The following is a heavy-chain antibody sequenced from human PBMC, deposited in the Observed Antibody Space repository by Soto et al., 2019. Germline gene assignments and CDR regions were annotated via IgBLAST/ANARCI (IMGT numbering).Heavy chain of an antibody. CDR3: ARHGYDFWSGYYTPGCMDV. J-gene: IGHJ6*02. CDR1: GGSISSSSYY. V-gene: IGHV4-39*01. D-gene: IGHD3-3*01. CDR2: IYYSGST. Sequence: SETLSLTCTVSGGSISSSSYYWGWIRQPPGKGLEWIGSIYYSGSTYYNPSLKSRVTISVDTSKNQFSLKLSSVTAADTAVYYCARHGYDFWSGYYTPGCMDVWGQGTTVTVSS.